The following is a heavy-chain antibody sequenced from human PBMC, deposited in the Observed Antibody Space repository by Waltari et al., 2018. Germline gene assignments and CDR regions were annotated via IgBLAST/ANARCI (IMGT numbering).Heavy chain of an antibody. CDR2: IRGSGGST. V-gene: IGHV3-23*01. CDR1: GFTFSSSA. D-gene: IGHD6-13*01. J-gene: IGHJ4*02. CDR3: AKDKQQLGLRIFDY. Sequence: EVQLLESGGGLVHPGGSLRLSCAASGFTFSSSAMSWFRQAPGKGLEWVSAIRGSGGSTYYADSVKGRFTISRDNSKNTLYLQMNSLRAEDTAVYYCAKDKQQLGLRIFDYWGQGTLVTVSS.